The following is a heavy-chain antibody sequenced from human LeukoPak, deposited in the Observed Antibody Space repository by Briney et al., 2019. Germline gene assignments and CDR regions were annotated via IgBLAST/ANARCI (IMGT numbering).Heavy chain of an antibody. CDR2: FDPEDGET. CDR3: ATDSITGTTLLDY. Sequence: ASVKVSCKASGYTFTSYDINWVRQAPGKGLEWMGGFDPEDGETIYAQKFQGRVTMTEDTSTDTAYMELSSLRSEDTAVYYCATDSITGTTLLDYWGQGTLVTVSS. D-gene: IGHD1-20*01. V-gene: IGHV1-24*01. CDR1: GYTFTSYD. J-gene: IGHJ4*02.